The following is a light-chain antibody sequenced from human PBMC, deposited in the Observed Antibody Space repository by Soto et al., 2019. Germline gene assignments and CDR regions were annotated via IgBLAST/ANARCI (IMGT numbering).Light chain of an antibody. CDR1: QSVGTS. CDR2: DVS. J-gene: IGKJ3*01. CDR3: QQCVIWPLFT. Sequence: IVLTQYPANLSLAPGERASLSFTASQSVGTSLAWYQHKPGQAPRLLIYDVSNRATGIPARFSGSGSGTDFTLTISSLEPEDFAVYYCQQCVIWPLFTFGPGTKVDIK. V-gene: IGKV3-11*01.